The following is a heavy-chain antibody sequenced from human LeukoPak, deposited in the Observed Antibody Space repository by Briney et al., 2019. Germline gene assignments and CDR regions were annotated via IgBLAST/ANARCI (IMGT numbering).Heavy chain of an antibody. D-gene: IGHD6-19*01. J-gene: IGHJ4*02. CDR2: VDYSGRT. CDR1: GVSTNTYY. CDR3: ARETSLAGFASGLGFNY. Sequence: SETLSLTCTVSGVSTNTYYFWSWVRQPPGKGLEWIGNVDYSGRTKYSPSLKSRVTISADTSKNHFSLKLTSVTAADTATYYCARETSLAGFASGLGFNYWGQGILVTVSS. V-gene: IGHV4-59*01.